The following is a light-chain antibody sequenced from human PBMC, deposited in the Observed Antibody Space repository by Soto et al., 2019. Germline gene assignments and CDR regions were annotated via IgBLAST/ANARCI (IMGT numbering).Light chain of an antibody. CDR2: DAS. V-gene: IGKV1-5*01. Sequence: DIQITHSPSTLSASVGDRVTITCRGSQSISNRLARYHQKPGKTPNLLIYDASNLGSGVPSRFSGSGSGTEFTLTISSLQPDDFATYYCQQYDTYSTLGQGTKVDIK. CDR3: QQYDTYST. CDR1: QSISNR. J-gene: IGKJ1*01.